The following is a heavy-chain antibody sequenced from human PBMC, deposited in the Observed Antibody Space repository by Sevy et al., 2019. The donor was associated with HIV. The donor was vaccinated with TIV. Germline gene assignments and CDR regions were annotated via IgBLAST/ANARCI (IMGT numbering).Heavy chain of an antibody. J-gene: IGHJ4*02. Sequence: GGSLRLSCTASGFKFNSHWMIWVRQAPAKGLEWVANINQDGSEKYYVDSVKGRFTISRDNAKNSLYLQMNSLRGEDTGIYYCARGNDGWDYWGQGTLVTVSS. CDR1: GFKFNSHW. CDR3: ARGNDGWDY. D-gene: IGHD6-19*01. CDR2: INQDGSEK. V-gene: IGHV3-7*01.